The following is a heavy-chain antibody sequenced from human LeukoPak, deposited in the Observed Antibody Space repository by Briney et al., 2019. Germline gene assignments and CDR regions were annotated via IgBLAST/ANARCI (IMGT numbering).Heavy chain of an antibody. CDR3: ARAGQVVAATFLDY. V-gene: IGHV4-34*01. J-gene: IGHJ4*02. D-gene: IGHD2-15*01. CDR2: INHSGST. CDR1: GGSFSGYY. Sequence: KASETLSLTCAVYGGSFSGYYWSWIRQPPGKGLKWIGEINHSGSTNYNPSLKSRVTISVDTSKNQFSLKLSSVTAADTAVYYCARAGQVVAATFLDYWGQGTLVTVSS.